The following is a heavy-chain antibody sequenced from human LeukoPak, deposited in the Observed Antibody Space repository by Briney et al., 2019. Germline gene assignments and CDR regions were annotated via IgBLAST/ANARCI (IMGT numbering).Heavy chain of an antibody. CDR2: IKPKTDGGTT. D-gene: IGHD2-21*01. J-gene: IGHJ4*02. CDR1: GFTFSNAY. V-gene: IGHV3-15*07. CDR3: ITPLPYSAQ. Sequence: GGSLRLSCAASGFTFSNAYMNWVRQAPGKGLEWVGRIKPKTDGGTTEYAAPVKGRSSISRDDSKNMLYLQMNSLKTEDTAVYYCITPLPYSAQGGQGTLVTVSS.